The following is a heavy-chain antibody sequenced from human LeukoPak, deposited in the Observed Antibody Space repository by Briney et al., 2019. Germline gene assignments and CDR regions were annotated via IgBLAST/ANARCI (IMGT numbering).Heavy chain of an antibody. CDR3: ATLTGTTYPYYFDF. J-gene: IGHJ4*02. D-gene: IGHD1-20*01. V-gene: IGHV4-59*01. CDR2: LYHSGSP. Sequence: SETLSLTCTVSGASIRHYYRSWIRQPPGKGLGWIGNLYHSGSPNYNPSLKSRVTISIDTAKNQFSLRLRSVTAADTAVYYCATLTGTTYPYYFDFWGQATLVTVSS. CDR1: GASIRHYY.